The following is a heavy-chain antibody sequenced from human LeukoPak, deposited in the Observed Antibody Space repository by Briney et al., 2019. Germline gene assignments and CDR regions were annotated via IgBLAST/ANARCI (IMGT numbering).Heavy chain of an antibody. CDR3: AREGSGSRSGWYGFKY. D-gene: IGHD6-19*01. V-gene: IGHV3-7*01. J-gene: IGHJ4*02. Sequence: GGSLRLSCAASGFTFSSYWMNWVRQAPGKGLEWVANIKQDGSEKYYVDSVKGRFTISRDNAKNSLYLQMNSLRAEDTAVYYCAREGSGSRSGWYGFKYWGQGTLVTVSS. CDR1: GFTFSSYW. CDR2: IKQDGSEK.